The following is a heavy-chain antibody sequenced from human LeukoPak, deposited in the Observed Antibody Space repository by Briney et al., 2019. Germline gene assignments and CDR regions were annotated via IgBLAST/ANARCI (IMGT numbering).Heavy chain of an antibody. CDR1: GFTFSSYG. CDR2: ISYDGSNK. J-gene: IGHJ4*02. CDR3: AKDPLSRYFDWSLYYFDY. V-gene: IGHV3-30*18. D-gene: IGHD3-9*01. Sequence: GGPLRLSCAASGFTFSSYGMHWVRQAPGKGLEWVAVISYDGSNKYYADSVKGRFTISRDNSKNTLYLQMNSLRAEDTAVYYCAKDPLSRYFDWSLYYFDYWGQGTLVTVSS.